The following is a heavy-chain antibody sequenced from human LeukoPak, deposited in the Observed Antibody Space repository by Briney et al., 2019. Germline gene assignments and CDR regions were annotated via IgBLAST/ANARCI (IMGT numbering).Heavy chain of an antibody. Sequence: SVKVSCKASGGTFSSYAISWVQQAPGQGLEWMGGIIPIFGTANYAQKFQGRVTITTDESTSTAYMELSSLRSEDTAVYYCSMTTVVTDSFDYWGQGTLVTVSS. J-gene: IGHJ4*02. D-gene: IGHD4-23*01. V-gene: IGHV1-69*05. CDR2: IIPIFGTA. CDR3: SMTTVVTDSFDY. CDR1: GGTFSSYA.